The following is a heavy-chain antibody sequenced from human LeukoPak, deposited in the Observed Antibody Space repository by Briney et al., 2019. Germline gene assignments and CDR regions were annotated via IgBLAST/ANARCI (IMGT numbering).Heavy chain of an antibody. V-gene: IGHV4-30-2*01. CDR1: GGSISSGGYY. CDR2: IYHSGST. D-gene: IGHD6-19*01. CDR3: AREGSGLDY. J-gene: IGHJ4*02. Sequence: SETLSLTCTVSGGSISSGGYYWSWIRQPPGKGLEWIGYIYHSGSTYYNPSLKSRVTISVDRSKNQFSLKLSSVTAADTAVYYCAREGSGLDYWGQGTLVTVSS.